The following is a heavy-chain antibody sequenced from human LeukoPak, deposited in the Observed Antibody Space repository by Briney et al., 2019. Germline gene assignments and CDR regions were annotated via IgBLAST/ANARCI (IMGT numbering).Heavy chain of an antibody. CDR2: ISGSDGSS. Sequence: PGGSLRLSCAASGFTFSSFTMNWVRQAPGKGLEWVPSISGSDGSSHYADFVKGRFTISRDNSKNTLHLQMNSLRAEDTAIYYCAKSLGVGGYTRYKGFDQWGQGTLVTVSS. V-gene: IGHV3-23*01. CDR3: AKSLGVGGYTRYKGFDQ. J-gene: IGHJ4*02. D-gene: IGHD3-16*02. CDR1: GFTFSSFT.